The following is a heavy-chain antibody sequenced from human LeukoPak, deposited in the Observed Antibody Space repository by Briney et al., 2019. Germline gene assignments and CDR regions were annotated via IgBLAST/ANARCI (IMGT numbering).Heavy chain of an antibody. V-gene: IGHV3-21*01. J-gene: IGHJ4*02. CDR2: INSAGSTT. D-gene: IGHD3-16*01. Sequence: GGSLRLSCAASGLTFSDSTMNWVRQASGKGLEWVASINSAGSTTHYADSVKGRLTISRDNARNSLYLQLNSLRGEDTAVYYCVRGDTRDYWGQGTLITVSS. CDR3: VRGDTRDY. CDR1: GLTFSDST.